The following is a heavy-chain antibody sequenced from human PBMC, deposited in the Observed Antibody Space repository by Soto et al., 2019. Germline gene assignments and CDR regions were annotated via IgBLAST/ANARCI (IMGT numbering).Heavy chain of an antibody. CDR3: ARLRAAAGPNYFDY. V-gene: IGHV4-39*01. J-gene: IGHJ4*02. Sequence: PSETLSLTCTVSGGSISSSSYYWGWIRHPPGKGLEWIGSIYYSGSTYYNPSLKSRVTISVDTSKNQFSLKLSSVTAADTAVYYCARLRAAAGPNYFDYWGQGTLVTVSS. CDR2: IYYSGST. D-gene: IGHD6-13*01. CDR1: GGSISSSSYY.